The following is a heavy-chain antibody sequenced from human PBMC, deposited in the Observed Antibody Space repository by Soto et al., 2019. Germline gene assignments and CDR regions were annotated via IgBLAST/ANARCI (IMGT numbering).Heavy chain of an antibody. CDR3: ARWNGGFDP. V-gene: IGHV3-7*05. D-gene: IGHD1-1*01. Sequence: EEQLVESGGGLVQPGGSLRLSCAASGFTFSDYYMSWVRQAPGKGLEWVANITQDGSAKSYVDSVRGRFTISRDNGKNSLSLQMESLRADDTAVYYCARWNGGFDPWGQGTLVTVSS. CDR2: ITQDGSAK. J-gene: IGHJ5*02. CDR1: GFTFSDYY.